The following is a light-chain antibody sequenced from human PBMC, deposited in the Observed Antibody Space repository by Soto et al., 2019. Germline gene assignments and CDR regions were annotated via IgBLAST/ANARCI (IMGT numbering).Light chain of an antibody. CDR1: QPIDTR. V-gene: IGKV1-5*03. CDR3: QQYVSFRA. Sequence: DIQMTQSPSTLPASVGDRVTITCRASQPIDTRLAWYQHKPGKAPKLLIHTASSLEGGVPSRFSGSGSGTEFTLTISSLQPDDFATYYCQQYVSFRAFGPGTKVEI. J-gene: IGKJ1*01. CDR2: TAS.